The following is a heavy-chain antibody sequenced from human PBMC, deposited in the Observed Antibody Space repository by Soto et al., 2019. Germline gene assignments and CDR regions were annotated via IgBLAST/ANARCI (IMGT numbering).Heavy chain of an antibody. J-gene: IGHJ3*02. V-gene: IGHV3-21*01. Sequence: EVQLVESGGGLVKPGGSLRLSCAASGFTFSSYSMNWVRQAPGKGLEWVSSISSSSSYIYYADSVKGRFTISRDNAKNSLYRQMNSLRAEDTAVYYCARDKYSPKQYIWGSKDAFDIWGQGTMVTVSS. CDR1: GFTFSSYS. D-gene: IGHD3-16*01. CDR3: ARDKYSPKQYIWGSKDAFDI. CDR2: ISSSSSYI.